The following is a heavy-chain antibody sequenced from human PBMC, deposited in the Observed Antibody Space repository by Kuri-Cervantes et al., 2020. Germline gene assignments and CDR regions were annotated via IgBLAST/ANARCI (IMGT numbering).Heavy chain of an antibody. CDR1: GFTFRYYW. J-gene: IGHJ6*03. CDR3: VRDGGNCSGGSCYQGFYYYFYMGV. CDR2: VKGDGSSI. V-gene: IGHV3-74*01. Sequence: GESLKISCATSGFTFRYYWMHWVRQAPGKGLMWVSRVKGDGSSINYADSVKGRFTISRDNAKNTLYLQMNSLRAEDTAVYYCVRDGGNCSGGSCYQGFYYYFYMGVWGKGTTVTVSS. D-gene: IGHD2-15*01.